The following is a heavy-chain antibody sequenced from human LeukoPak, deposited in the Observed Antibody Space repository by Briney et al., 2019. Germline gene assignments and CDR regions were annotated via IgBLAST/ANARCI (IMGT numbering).Heavy chain of an antibody. CDR3: ARGNDYGDLDAFDI. V-gene: IGHV3-66*01. D-gene: IGHD4-17*01. CDR1: GFTVSDNY. CDR2: IYSGGST. Sequence: GSLRLSCAASGFTVSDNYMGWVRQAPAKGLEWVSVIYSGGSTYYADSVKGGFTISRDNSKNTLYLQMNSLRAEDTAVYYCARGNDYGDLDAFDIWGQGTMVTVSS. J-gene: IGHJ3*02.